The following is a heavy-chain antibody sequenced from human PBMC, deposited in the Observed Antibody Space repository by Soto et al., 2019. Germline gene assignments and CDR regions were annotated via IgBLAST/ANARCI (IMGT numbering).Heavy chain of an antibody. J-gene: IGHJ4*02. CDR3: AKDAPGSGWLSDY. D-gene: IGHD3-22*01. V-gene: IGHV3-23*01. CDR2: IGGSGGGT. Sequence: VGSLRLFCAASGFTFSIYAMSWVRQAPGKGLEWVSTIGGSGGGTTYADFVRGRFTVSRDNSRNTLYLQMNSLRAEDTAIYYCAKDAPGSGWLSDYWGRGTLVTVSS. CDR1: GFTFSIYA.